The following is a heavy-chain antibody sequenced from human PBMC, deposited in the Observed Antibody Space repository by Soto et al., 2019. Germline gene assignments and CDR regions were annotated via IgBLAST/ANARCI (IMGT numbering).Heavy chain of an antibody. Sequence: QLQLQESGPELVKPSETLSLTCTVSGGSIRSSSYYWGWMRQAPGKGLDEIGGIYYSGSTYYNPSLKCRVTITVDTSKNRFSLKLSSVTAADTAVYYCASPLEYQLLGGSLFDPWGQGTLVTVSS. D-gene: IGHD2-2*01. CDR2: IYYSGST. CDR3: ASPLEYQLLGGSLFDP. V-gene: IGHV4-39*01. CDR1: GGSIRSSSYY. J-gene: IGHJ5*02.